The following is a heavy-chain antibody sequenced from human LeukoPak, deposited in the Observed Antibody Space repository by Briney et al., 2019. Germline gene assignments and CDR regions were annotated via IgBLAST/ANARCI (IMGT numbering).Heavy chain of an antibody. CDR2: ISSSTSYI. CDR1: GFTFSSYS. J-gene: IGHJ4*02. V-gene: IGHV3-21*01. CDR3: ARDLRIDQYYLDY. Sequence: GGSLRLSCAASGFTFSSYSMNWVRQAPGKGLEWVSSISSSTSYIYYADSVKGRFTISRDNANKSLYLQISSLRAEDTAVYYCARDLRIDQYYLDYWGQGTLVTVSS. D-gene: IGHD2-15*01.